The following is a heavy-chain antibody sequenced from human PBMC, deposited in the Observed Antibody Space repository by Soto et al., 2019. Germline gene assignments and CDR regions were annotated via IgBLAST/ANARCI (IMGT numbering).Heavy chain of an antibody. J-gene: IGHJ6*03. Sequence: QVQLVQSGAEVRKPGASVTVSCRSSGDSFNDYYIHWVRQAPGQGLEWMVWINPNSGVTKYAQKFQGWVSMTRDTSIRTVYMQLSRLRSDDTAVYYCARESGGATATLDYYYFYMDVWGTGTTVTVSS. V-gene: IGHV1-2*04. CDR3: ARESGGATATLDYYYFYMDV. CDR2: INPNSGVT. D-gene: IGHD5-12*01. CDR1: GDSFNDYY.